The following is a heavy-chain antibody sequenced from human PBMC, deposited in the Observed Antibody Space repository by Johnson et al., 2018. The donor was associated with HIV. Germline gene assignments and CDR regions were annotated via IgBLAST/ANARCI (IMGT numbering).Heavy chain of an antibody. V-gene: IGHV3-20*04. CDR3: AKDTVSGSYCDAFDI. CDR1: GFTFSNYD. CDR2: INWNGGST. J-gene: IGHJ3*02. D-gene: IGHD1-26*01. Sequence: VQLVESGGGVVQPGRSLRLSCAASGFTFSNYDMHWVRQAPGKGLEWVSGINWNGGSTGYADSVKGRFTISRDNAKNSLYLQMNSLRVDDTALYYCAKDTVSGSYCDAFDIWGQGTMVTVSS.